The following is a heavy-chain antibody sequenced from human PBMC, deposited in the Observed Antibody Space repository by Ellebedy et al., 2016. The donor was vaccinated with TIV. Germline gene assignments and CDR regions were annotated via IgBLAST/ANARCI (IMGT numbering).Heavy chain of an antibody. J-gene: IGHJ2*01. CDR1: GFTFSSYG. D-gene: IGHD1-1*01. V-gene: IGHV3-30*03. Sequence: GESLKISCAASGFTFSSYGMHWVRQAPGKGLEWVAVISYDGSNKYYADSVKGRFTISRDNSKNTLYLQMNSLRAEDTAVYYCARERPEDWNGLPAINWYFDLWGRGTLVTVSS. CDR2: ISYDGSNK. CDR3: ARERPEDWNGLPAINWYFDL.